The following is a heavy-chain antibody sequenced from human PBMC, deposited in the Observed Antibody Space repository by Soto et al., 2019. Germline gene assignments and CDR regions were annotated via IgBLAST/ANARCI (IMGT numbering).Heavy chain of an antibody. CDR1: GGSISRYY. J-gene: IGHJ5*02. D-gene: IGHD3-3*01. V-gene: IGHV4-59*01. CDR3: ARGNVYDFWSGYPAEWWFDP. CDR2: IYYSGST. Sequence: PSETLSLTYTVSGGSISRYYWSWIRQPPGKGLEWIGYIYYSGSTNYNPSLKSRVNISVDTSKNQFSLKLSSMTAADTAVYYCARGNVYDFWSGYPAEWWFDPWGQGTLVTVSS.